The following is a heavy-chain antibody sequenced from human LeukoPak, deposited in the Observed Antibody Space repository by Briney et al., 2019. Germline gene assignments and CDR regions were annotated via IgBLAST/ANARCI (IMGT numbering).Heavy chain of an antibody. CDR3: AKPPPYCSSTSCPPTT. CDR1: GFTFSSYA. V-gene: IGHV3-23*01. J-gene: IGHJ5*02. Sequence: GGSLRLSCAASGFTFSSYAMSWVRQAPGKGLEWVSAISGSGGSTYYADSVKGRFTISRDNSKNTLYLQMNSPRAEDTAVYYCAKPPPYCSSTSCPPTTWGQGTLVTVSS. CDR2: ISGSGGST. D-gene: IGHD2-2*01.